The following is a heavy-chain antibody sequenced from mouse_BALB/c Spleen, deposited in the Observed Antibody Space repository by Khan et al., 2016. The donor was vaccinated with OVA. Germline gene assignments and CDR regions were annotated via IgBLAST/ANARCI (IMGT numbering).Heavy chain of an antibody. Sequence: EVQLQESGPSLVKPSQTLSLSCSVTSDSITSGFWNWIRKFPGNKFEYLGYITYSGNIYYNPSLKSRISITRDTSKSQYYLQLNSVTTEDTATYYCARSYGSWAMDYWGQGTLVTVSA. J-gene: IGHJ3*01. CDR1: SDSITSGF. CDR3: ARSYGSWAMDY. D-gene: IGHD1-1*01. CDR2: ITYSGNI. V-gene: IGHV3-8*02.